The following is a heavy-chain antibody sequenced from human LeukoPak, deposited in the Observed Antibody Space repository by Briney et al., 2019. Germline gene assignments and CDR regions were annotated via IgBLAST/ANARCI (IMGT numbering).Heavy chain of an antibody. D-gene: IGHD3-22*01. CDR3: ARETDYYDSRASNFDY. CDR1: SGSISSGGYY. Sequence: SETLSLTCTVSSGSISSGGYYWSWIRQHPGKGLEWIGYIYYSGSTYYNPSLKSRVTISVDTSKNQFSLKLSSVTAADTAVYYCARETDYYDSRASNFDYWGQGTLVTVSS. J-gene: IGHJ4*02. CDR2: IYYSGST. V-gene: IGHV4-31*03.